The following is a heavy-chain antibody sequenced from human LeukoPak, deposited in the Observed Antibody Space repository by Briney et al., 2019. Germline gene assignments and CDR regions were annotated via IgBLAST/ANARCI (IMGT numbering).Heavy chain of an antibody. J-gene: IGHJ6*02. CDR1: GFTFSSYA. V-gene: IGHV3-33*08. CDR2: IWYDGSNK. D-gene: IGHD6-13*01. Sequence: PGGSLRLSCAASGFTFSSYAMHWVRQAPGKGLEWVAVIWYDGSNKYYADSVRGRFTISRDNSKNTLYLQMNSLRAEDTAVYYCARDSFSGQQLVWDEPGTPPFYYGMDVWGQGTTVTVSS. CDR3: ARDSFSGQQLVWDEPGTPPFYYGMDV.